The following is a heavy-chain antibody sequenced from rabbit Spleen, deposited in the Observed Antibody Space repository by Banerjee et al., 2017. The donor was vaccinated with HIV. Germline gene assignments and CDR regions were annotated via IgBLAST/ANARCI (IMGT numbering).Heavy chain of an antibody. V-gene: IGHV1S7*01. CDR1: GFDFSNYG. CDR2: IEPIFGNT. CDR3: VRARDTYDDIGDYARLDL. Sequence: QLEESGGGLVQPGGSLKLSCKASGFDFSNYGVTWVRQAPGKGLEWIGYIEPIFGNTYYANWVNGRFTISSHNAQNTLYLQLHSLTAADTATYFCVRARDTYDDIGDYARLDLWGQGTLVTVS. J-gene: IGHJ3*01. D-gene: IGHD2-1*01.